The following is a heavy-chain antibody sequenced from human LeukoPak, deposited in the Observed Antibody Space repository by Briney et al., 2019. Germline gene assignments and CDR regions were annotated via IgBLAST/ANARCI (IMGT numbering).Heavy chain of an antibody. J-gene: IGHJ4*02. V-gene: IGHV1-3*01. Sequence: GASVKVSCKASGYTFTSYAMHWVRRAPGQRLEWMGWINAGNGNTKYSQKFQGRVTITRDTSASTAYMELSSLRSEDTAVYYCARDPAVAGSSPLGYWGQGTLVTVSS. D-gene: IGHD6-19*01. CDR2: INAGNGNT. CDR1: GYTFTSYA. CDR3: ARDPAVAGSSPLGY.